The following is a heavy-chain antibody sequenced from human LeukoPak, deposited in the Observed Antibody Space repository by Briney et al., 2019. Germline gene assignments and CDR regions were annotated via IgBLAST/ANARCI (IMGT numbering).Heavy chain of an antibody. J-gene: IGHJ4*02. Sequence: ASVKVSCKASGYTFTSYGISWVRQAPGQGLEWMGWISAYNGNTNYAQKLQGRVTMTTDTSTSTAYMELSSLRSEDTAVYYCAREGRGSSSFSVDYWGQGTLVTVSS. CDR2: ISAYNGNT. CDR1: GYTFTSYG. D-gene: IGHD6-6*01. V-gene: IGHV1-18*01. CDR3: AREGRGSSSFSVDY.